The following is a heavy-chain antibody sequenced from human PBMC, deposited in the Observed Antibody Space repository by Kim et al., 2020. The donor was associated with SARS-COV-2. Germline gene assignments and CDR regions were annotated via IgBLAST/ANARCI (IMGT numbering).Heavy chain of an antibody. Sequence: GGSLRLSCAASGFTFSSYGMHWVRQAPGKGLEWVAVISYDGSNKYYADSVKGRFTISRDNSKNTLYLQMNSLRAEDTAVYYCAKGDLLWFGELPNPYFDYWGQGTLVTVSS. D-gene: IGHD3-10*01. CDR3: AKGDLLWFGELPNPYFDY. V-gene: IGHV3-30*18. CDR1: GFTFSSYG. CDR2: ISYDGSNK. J-gene: IGHJ4*02.